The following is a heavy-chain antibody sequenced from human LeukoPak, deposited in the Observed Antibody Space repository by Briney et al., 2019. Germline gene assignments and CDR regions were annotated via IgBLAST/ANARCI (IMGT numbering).Heavy chain of an antibody. D-gene: IGHD3-10*01. CDR2: INHSGST. V-gene: IGHV4-34*01. CDR1: GGSFSGYY. CDR3: ARHTPVYGSGSYYNWFDP. J-gene: IGHJ5*02. Sequence: PSETLSLTCAVHGGSFSGYYWSWIRQPPGKGLEWIGEINHSGSTNYNPSLKSRVTISVDTSKNQFSLKLSSVTAADTAVYYCARHTPVYGSGSYYNWFDPWGQGTLVTVSS.